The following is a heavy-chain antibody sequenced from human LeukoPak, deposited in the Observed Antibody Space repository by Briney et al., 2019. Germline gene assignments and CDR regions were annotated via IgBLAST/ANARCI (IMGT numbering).Heavy chain of an antibody. Sequence: GSAKVSCKASGYTSTSYGISRVRQTPGQGLERVGWISAYNGKTNYAQTLQGRVTMTTDTSTSTAYMAVRSLRPDDTAVYYCARVGEELYYYYYGMDVWGQETTVTVSS. V-gene: IGHV1-18*01. CDR3: ARVGEELYYYYYGMDV. D-gene: IGHD1-26*01. CDR2: ISAYNGKT. CDR1: GYTSTSYG. J-gene: IGHJ6*01.